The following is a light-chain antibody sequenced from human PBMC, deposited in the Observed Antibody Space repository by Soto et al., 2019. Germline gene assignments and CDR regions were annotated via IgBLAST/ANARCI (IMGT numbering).Light chain of an antibody. CDR2: WAS. V-gene: IGKV4-1*01. CDR1: QSVLYSSDNKNY. J-gene: IGKJ4*01. CDR3: QQYYTTLT. Sequence: DIVMTQSPDSLAVSLGERATINCKSSQSVLYSSDNKNYLAWYQQKPGQPPKLLIYWASTRDSGVPDQFSGSGSGADFTLTISSLQAEDVAVYYCQQYYTTLTFGGGTKVEIK.